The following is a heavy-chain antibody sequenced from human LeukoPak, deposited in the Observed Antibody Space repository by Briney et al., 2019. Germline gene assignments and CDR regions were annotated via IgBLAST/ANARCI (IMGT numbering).Heavy chain of an antibody. Sequence: HPGGSLRLSCAASGFTVSSNYMSWVRQAPGKGLEWVSVIYRDGSTSYADSVKGRFTISRDNSKNTLYLQMNTLRAEDTAVYYCARDMAVAGIDYWGQGTLVTVSS. D-gene: IGHD6-19*01. CDR3: ARDMAVAGIDY. J-gene: IGHJ4*02. V-gene: IGHV3-53*01. CDR2: IYRDGST. CDR1: GFTVSSNY.